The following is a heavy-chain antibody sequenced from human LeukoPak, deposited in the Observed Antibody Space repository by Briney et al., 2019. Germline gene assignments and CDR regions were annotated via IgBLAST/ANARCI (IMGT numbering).Heavy chain of an antibody. Sequence: PSETLSLTCAVYGGSFSGYYWSWIRQPPGKGLEWIGEINHSGSTNYNPSLKSRVTISVDTSKNQFSLKLSSVTAADTAVYFCARDRPGKGFDPWGQGTLVTVSS. CDR3: ARDRPGKGFDP. V-gene: IGHV4-34*01. D-gene: IGHD6-6*01. CDR2: INHSGST. J-gene: IGHJ5*02. CDR1: GGSFSGYY.